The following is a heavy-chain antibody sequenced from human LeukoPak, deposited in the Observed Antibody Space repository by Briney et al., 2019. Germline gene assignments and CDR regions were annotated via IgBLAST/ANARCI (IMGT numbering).Heavy chain of an antibody. Sequence: PGGSLRLSCAASGFTFSCYGMHWVRQAPGKWLEWVAFIRYDGSNKYYADSVKGRFTISRDNSKNTLYLQMNSLRAEDTAVYYCARDASPYDSIKWFDPWGQGTLVTVSS. CDR3: ARDASPYDSIKWFDP. J-gene: IGHJ5*02. CDR2: IRYDGSNK. V-gene: IGHV3-30*02. D-gene: IGHD3-3*01. CDR1: GFTFSCYG.